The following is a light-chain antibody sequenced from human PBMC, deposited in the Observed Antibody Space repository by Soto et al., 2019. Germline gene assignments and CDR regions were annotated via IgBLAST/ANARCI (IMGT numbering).Light chain of an antibody. CDR1: HHVATN. J-gene: IGKJ1*01. V-gene: IGKV3-15*01. Sequence: EIVMTQSPVTLSVSPGERATLSCRASHHVATNLAWYQQKPGQPPRLLIYGASTRATGVSARFSGSGSGTEFTLTISILQSDDFAVYYCQQYTARPPWPFGQGTRV. CDR3: QQYTARPPWP. CDR2: GAS.